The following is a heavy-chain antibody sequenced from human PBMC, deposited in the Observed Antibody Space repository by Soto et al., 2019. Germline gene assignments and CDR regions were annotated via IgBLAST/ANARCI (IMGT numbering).Heavy chain of an antibody. D-gene: IGHD3-10*01. CDR1: GGSISSYY. CDR2: IYYSGST. V-gene: IGHV4-59*01. Sequence: QVQLQESGPGLVKPSETLSLTCTVSGGSISSYYWSWIRQPPGKGLERIGYIYYSGSTNYNPTLRSRVTISVHTSKNQFSLKLSSVTAADTAVYYCARPNGSGSYKAELWSFDLWGRGTLVTVSS. CDR3: ARPNGSGSYKAELWSFDL. J-gene: IGHJ2*01.